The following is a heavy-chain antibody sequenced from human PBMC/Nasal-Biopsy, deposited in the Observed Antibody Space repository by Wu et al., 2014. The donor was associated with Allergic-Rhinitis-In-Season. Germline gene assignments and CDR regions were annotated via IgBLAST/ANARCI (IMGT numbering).Heavy chain of an antibody. CDR2: ISSSGSTI. CDR3: ARAIGATTNYYYYMDV. D-gene: IGHD5-24*01. V-gene: IGHV3-48*03. Sequence: LRLSCAASGFTFSSYEMNWVRQAPGKGLEWVSYISSSGSTIYYADSVKGRFTISRDNAKNSLYLQMNSLRAEDTAVYYCARAIGATTNYYYYMDVWGKGTTVTVSS. CDR1: GFTFSSYE. J-gene: IGHJ6*03.